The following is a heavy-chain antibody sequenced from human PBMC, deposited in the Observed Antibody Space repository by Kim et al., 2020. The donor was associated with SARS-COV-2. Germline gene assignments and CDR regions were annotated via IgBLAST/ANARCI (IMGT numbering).Heavy chain of an antibody. CDR2: INQDGRVQ. CDR1: GFSFSSYW. J-gene: IGHJ4*02. D-gene: IGHD1-1*01. V-gene: IGHV3-7*01. Sequence: GGSLRLSCAASGFSFSSYWMLWVRQAPGKGLEWVANINQDGRVQQYVDSMRGRFTISRDNAKISFYLQINSLRIEGTAVYYCVTTSRSKPFDYWCPGALDTVS. CDR3: VTTSRSKPFDY.